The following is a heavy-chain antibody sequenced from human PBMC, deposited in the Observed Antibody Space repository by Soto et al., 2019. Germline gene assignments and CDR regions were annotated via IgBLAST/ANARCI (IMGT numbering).Heavy chain of an antibody. CDR3: AKGGNIAVVVADYGMDV. D-gene: IGHD2-15*01. CDR1: GYTFSNYA. Sequence: GASVKVSCKASGYTFSNYAMHWVRQASGQRLEWMGWINAGNGNTKYSQKFQDRVTITRDTSASTAYMELSSLRSEDTAVYYCAKGGNIAVVVADYGMDVWGQGTTVTVSS. V-gene: IGHV1-3*01. CDR2: INAGNGNT. J-gene: IGHJ6*02.